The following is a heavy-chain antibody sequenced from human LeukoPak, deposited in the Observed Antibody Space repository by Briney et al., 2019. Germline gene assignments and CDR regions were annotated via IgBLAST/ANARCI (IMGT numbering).Heavy chain of an antibody. J-gene: IGHJ3*02. V-gene: IGHV4-34*01. D-gene: IGHD6-19*01. CDR2: INHSGST. CDR1: GGSFSGYY. Sequence: SETLSLTCAVYGGSFSGYYWSWIRQPPGKGLEWIGEINHSGSTNYNPSLKSRITISVDTSKNQFSLKLSSVTAADTAVYYCARSRYSSGWYYIWGQGTMVTVSS. CDR3: ARSRYSSGWYYI.